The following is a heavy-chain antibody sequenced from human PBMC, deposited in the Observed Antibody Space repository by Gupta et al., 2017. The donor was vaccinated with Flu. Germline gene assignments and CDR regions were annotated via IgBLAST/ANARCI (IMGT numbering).Heavy chain of an antibody. V-gene: IGHV3-7*01. J-gene: IGHJ4*02. Sequence: EVHLVESGGELVPPGGSIRLSCAASGFTFTSHCMAWVRQIPGKGLEWVAKVKQGGDETFHVDSVKGRFTISRDDARNSVFLQMNSLKAEDTAVYFCARGPNYGSRADYFDFWGQGTLVAVSS. D-gene: IGHD2-15*01. CDR1: GFTFTSHC. CDR3: ARGPNYGSRADYFDF. CDR2: VKQGGDET.